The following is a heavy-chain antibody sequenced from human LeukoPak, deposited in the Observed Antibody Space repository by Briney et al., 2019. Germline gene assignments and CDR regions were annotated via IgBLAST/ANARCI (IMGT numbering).Heavy chain of an antibody. CDR1: GVSINSYY. J-gene: IGHJ4*02. CDR2: IYYSGST. CDR3: ARGGFGVPFDY. Sequence: SETLSLTCTVSGVSINSYYWSWIRRPPGKGLEWIGYIYYSGSTKYNPSLKSRVTISVDTSKNQFSLKLSSVTAADTAVYYCARGGFGVPFDYWGQGPLVTVSS. V-gene: IGHV4-59*01. D-gene: IGHD3-3*01.